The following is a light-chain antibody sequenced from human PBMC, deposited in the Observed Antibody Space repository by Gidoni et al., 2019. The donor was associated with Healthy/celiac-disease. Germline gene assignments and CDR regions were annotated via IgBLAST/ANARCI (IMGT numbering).Light chain of an antibody. CDR3: SSYTSSSTLFV. Sequence: QSALTQPAPVSGSPAQSLTISCTGTSSHVGGYNYVPWSQQHPGKAPKHMIYDVRNRPSGVSNRFSGSKSGNTASLTISGLQAEDEADYYCSSYTSSSTLFVFGTGTKVTVL. J-gene: IGLJ1*01. CDR1: SSHVGGYNY. CDR2: DVR. V-gene: IGLV2-14*01.